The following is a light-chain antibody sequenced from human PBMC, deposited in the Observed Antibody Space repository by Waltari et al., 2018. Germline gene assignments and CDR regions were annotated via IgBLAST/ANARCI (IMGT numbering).Light chain of an antibody. Sequence: IVCTHSPVTLSLSPGASATLSCRASQSIGRYLAWYQQKPDQAPRLLIYGASSRATGIPDRFSGSGSETDFSLTSSRLEPEDFAVYYCQNHERLPATFGQGTKVEIK. V-gene: IGKV3-20*01. CDR3: QNHERLPAT. J-gene: IGKJ1*01. CDR2: GAS. CDR1: QSIGRY.